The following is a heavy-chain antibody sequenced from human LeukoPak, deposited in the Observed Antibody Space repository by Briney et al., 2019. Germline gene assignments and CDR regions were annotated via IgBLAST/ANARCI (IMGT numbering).Heavy chain of an antibody. Sequence: PGGSLRLSCAASGFTFSSYGMHWVRQAPGKGLEWVAVIWYDGSNKYYADSVKGRFTISRDNSKNTLYLQMNSLRAEDTAVYYCAREGGYGDSPNDYWGQGTLVTVSS. D-gene: IGHD4-17*01. CDR3: AREGGYGDSPNDY. V-gene: IGHV3-33*01. CDR1: GFTFSSYG. J-gene: IGHJ4*02. CDR2: IWYDGSNK.